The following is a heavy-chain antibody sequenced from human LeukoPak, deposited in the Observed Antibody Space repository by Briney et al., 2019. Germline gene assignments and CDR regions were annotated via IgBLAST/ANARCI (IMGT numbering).Heavy chain of an antibody. V-gene: IGHV1-2*02. J-gene: IGHJ3*02. CDR1: GGTFSSYA. CDR3: ARLHPLSTSWDAFDI. Sequence: SVKVSCKASGGTFSSYAISWVRQAPGQGLEWMGWINPNSGGTNYAQKFQGRVTMTRDTSISTAYLQWSSLKASDTAMYYCARLHPLSTSWDAFDIWGQGTMVTVSS. D-gene: IGHD2-2*01. CDR2: INPNSGGT.